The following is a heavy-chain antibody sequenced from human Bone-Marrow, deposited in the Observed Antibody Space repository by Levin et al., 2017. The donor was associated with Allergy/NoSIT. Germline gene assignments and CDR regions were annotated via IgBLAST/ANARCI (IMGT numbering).Heavy chain of an antibody. Sequence: GGSLRLSCAASGFTFSTYGMHWVRQAPGKGLEWVAVVSYNGSDKFYVDSVKGRFTISRDNSKNTLYLQMNSLRAEDTAVYYCAKARGEHLDYWGQGTLVTVSS. V-gene: IGHV3-30*18. D-gene: IGHD5-12*01. CDR3: AKARGEHLDY. CDR2: VSYNGSDK. J-gene: IGHJ4*02. CDR1: GFTFSTYG.